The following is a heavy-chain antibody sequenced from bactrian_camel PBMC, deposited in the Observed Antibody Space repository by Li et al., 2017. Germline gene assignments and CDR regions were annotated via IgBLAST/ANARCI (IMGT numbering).Heavy chain of an antibody. Sequence: HVQLVESGGGLVQPGGSLRLSCAASGFTFSSYYMSWVRQAPGKGLEWVAAIDSDGSTSYADSVKGRFTISKDSTKNTLYLRMNSLEAEDTAVYYCAADKDDGRGSWSEYVHWGQGTQVTVS. V-gene: IGHV3S26*01. D-gene: IGHD6*01. CDR2: IDSDGST. J-gene: IGHJ4*01. CDR1: GFTFSSYY. CDR3: AADKDDGRGSWSEYVH.